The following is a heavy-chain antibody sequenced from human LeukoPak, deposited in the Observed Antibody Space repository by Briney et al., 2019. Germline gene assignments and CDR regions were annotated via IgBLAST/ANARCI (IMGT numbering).Heavy chain of an antibody. Sequence: GESLKISCQGSGYSFRNYWIAWVRQVPGKGQEWMGIVYPGDSDTRYSPSFQGQVTISADESTRSAYLQWSSLKASDTAMYYCARHLVKYNYGPPFDYWGQGTLVTVSS. CDR2: VYPGDSDT. D-gene: IGHD5-18*01. J-gene: IGHJ4*02. CDR3: ARHLVKYNYGPPFDY. V-gene: IGHV5-51*01. CDR1: GYSFRNYW.